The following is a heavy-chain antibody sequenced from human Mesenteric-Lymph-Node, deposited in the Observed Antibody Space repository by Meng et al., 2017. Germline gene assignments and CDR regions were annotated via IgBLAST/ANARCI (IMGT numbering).Heavy chain of an antibody. J-gene: IGHJ4*02. CDR2: IYYSGST. V-gene: IGHV4-30-4*01. D-gene: IGHD3-22*01. CDR3: ARSRYYDSRLVDY. Sequence: QGQLQQSGPGLGSPSQTLSLTCTVSGGSISSGDYYWSWIRQPPGKGLEWIGYIYYSGSTYYNPSLRSRITISVDTSKNQFSLRLRSVTAADTAVYYCARSRYYDSRLVDYWGQGTLVTVSS. CDR1: GGSISSGDYY.